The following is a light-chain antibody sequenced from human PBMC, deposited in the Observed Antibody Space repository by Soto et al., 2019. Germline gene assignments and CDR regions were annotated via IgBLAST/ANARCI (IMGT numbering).Light chain of an antibody. CDR1: QSVRSS. CDR2: DAS. Sequence: EVVLTQSPDTLSLSPGERATLSCRASQSVRSSLAWYQQKPGQAPRRLIYDASNRATGIPARFSGSGSGTDFTITISSLEPEDFAVYYCQQRSNWPPEVTFGPGTKVDIK. J-gene: IGKJ3*01. V-gene: IGKV3-11*01. CDR3: QQRSNWPPEVT.